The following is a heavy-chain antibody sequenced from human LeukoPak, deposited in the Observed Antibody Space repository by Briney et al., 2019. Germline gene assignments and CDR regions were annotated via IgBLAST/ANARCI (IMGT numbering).Heavy chain of an antibody. J-gene: IGHJ4*02. CDR1: GYTFTSYG. D-gene: IGHD3-16*01. CDR2: ISAYNGNT. Sequence: GASVKVSCKASGYTFTSYGISWVRQAPGQGLEWMGWISAYNGNTNYAQKLQGRVTMTTDTSTSTAYMELRSLRSDDTAVYYCARGGSLDDDSVRTFDYWGQGSLVSVSS. CDR3: ARGGSLDDDSVRTFDY. V-gene: IGHV1-18*01.